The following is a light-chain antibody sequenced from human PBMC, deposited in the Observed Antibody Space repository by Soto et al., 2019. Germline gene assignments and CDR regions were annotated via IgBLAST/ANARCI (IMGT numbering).Light chain of an antibody. CDR2: DVS. J-gene: IGLJ1*01. CDR1: SSDVGGYNY. CDR3: SSYTSSSTPCYV. Sequence: QSVLTQPASVSGSPGQSITISCTGTSSDVGGYNYVSWYQQHPGKAPKLMIYDVSNRPSGVSNLFSGSKSGNTASLTISVLQAEDEADYYCSSYTSSSTPCYVFGTGTKVTVL. V-gene: IGLV2-14*01.